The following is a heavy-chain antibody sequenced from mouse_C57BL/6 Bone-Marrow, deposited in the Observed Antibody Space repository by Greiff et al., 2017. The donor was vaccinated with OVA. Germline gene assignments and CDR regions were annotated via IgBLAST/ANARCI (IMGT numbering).Heavy chain of an antibody. CDR2: IDPENGDT. D-gene: IGHD1-2*01. V-gene: IGHV14-4*01. CDR3: TTEGYYGGVDV. CDR1: GFNIKDDY. Sequence: EVQLQQSGAELVRPGASVKLSCTASGFNIKDDYMHWVKQRPEQGLEWIGWIDPENGDTEYASKFQGKATITADTSSNTAYLQLSSLTSEDTAVYYCTTEGYYGGVDVWGTGTTVTVSS. J-gene: IGHJ1*03.